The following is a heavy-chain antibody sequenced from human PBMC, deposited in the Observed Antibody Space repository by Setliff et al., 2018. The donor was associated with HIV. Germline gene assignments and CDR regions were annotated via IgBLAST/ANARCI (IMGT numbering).Heavy chain of an antibody. CDR3: ARGPPGEPRLFQH. D-gene: IGHD3-10*01. CDR2: ISTSSSYI. V-gene: IGHV3-21*01. CDR1: GFSFSSYT. J-gene: IGHJ1*01. Sequence: SCAASGFSFSSYTMNWVRQAPGKGLEWVSSISTSSSYIYYADSVKGRFTISRDNAKNSLYLQMNSLRAEDTAVYYCARGPPGEPRLFQHWGQGTLVTVSS.